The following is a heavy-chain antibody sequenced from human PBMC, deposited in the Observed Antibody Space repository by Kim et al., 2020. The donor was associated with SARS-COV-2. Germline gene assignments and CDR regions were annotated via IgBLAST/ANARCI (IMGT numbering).Heavy chain of an antibody. D-gene: IGHD3-10*01. V-gene: IGHV4-39*01. CDR3: ARHIHYGSGGGFDY. Sequence: SETLSLTCTVSGGSISSSSYYWGWIRQPPGKGLEWIGSIYYSGSTYYNPSLKSRVTISVDTSKNQFSLKLSSVTAADTAVYYCARHIHYGSGGGFDYWGQGTLVTVSS. J-gene: IGHJ4*02. CDR2: IYYSGST. CDR1: GGSISSSSYY.